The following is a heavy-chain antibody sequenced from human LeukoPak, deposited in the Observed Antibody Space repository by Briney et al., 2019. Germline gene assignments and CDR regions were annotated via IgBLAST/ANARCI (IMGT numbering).Heavy chain of an antibody. Sequence: GGSLRLSCAASGFTFSSYGMHWVRQAPGKGLEWVSAISGSGGSTYYADSVKGRFTISRDNSKNTLYLQMNSLRAEDTAVYYCAKTPVAYCSGGSCYGYWGQGTLVTVSS. CDR3: AKTPVAYCSGGSCYGY. CDR1: GFTFSSYG. V-gene: IGHV3-23*01. D-gene: IGHD2-15*01. CDR2: ISGSGGST. J-gene: IGHJ4*02.